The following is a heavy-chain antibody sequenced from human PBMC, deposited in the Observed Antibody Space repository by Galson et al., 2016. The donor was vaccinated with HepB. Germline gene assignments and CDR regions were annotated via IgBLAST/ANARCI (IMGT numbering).Heavy chain of an antibody. Sequence: TLSLTCAVYGGSFSGYYWSWIRQPPGKGLEWIGEINHSGTINYNPSPKSRVTISVDTSKNQFSLNLGSVTAADTAVYYCARRTVVPTAGNWFGPWGQGTLVTVSS. D-gene: IGHD2-2*01. J-gene: IGHJ5*02. CDR1: GGSFSGYY. V-gene: IGHV4-34*01. CDR2: INHSGTI. CDR3: ARRTVVPTAGNWFGP.